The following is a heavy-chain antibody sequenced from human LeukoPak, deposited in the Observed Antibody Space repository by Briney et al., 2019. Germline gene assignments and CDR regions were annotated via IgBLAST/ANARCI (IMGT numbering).Heavy chain of an antibody. V-gene: IGHV1-69*01. CDR2: IIPLFGTA. D-gene: IGHD3-22*01. CDR3: AREWNYETNGYFFYY. Sequence: SVKVSCKASGGTFSSYAISWVRQAPGQGLEWMGGIIPLFGTANYAQKFQGRVTITADESTSTVYMELNSLRFEDTAVYYCAREWNYETNGYFFYYWGQGTLVTVSS. J-gene: IGHJ4*02. CDR1: GGTFSSYA.